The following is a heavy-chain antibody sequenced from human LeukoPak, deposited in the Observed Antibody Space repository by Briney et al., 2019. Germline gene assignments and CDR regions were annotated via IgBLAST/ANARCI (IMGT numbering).Heavy chain of an antibody. J-gene: IGHJ4*02. CDR1: GGSINNYY. CDR2: IYYSGST. D-gene: IGHD3-9*01. CDR3: ARGINDILTGSATFDY. V-gene: IGHV4-59*01. Sequence: ASETLSLTCTVSGGSINNYYWSWIRQPPGKGLEWIGYIYYSGSTNYNPSLKSRVTISVDTSKNQFSLKLSSVTAADTAVYYCARGINDILTGSATFDYWGQGTLVTVSS.